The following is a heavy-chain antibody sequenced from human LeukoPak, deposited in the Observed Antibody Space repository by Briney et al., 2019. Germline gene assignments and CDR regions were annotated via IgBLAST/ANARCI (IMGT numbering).Heavy chain of an antibody. D-gene: IGHD2-15*01. J-gene: IGHJ4*02. CDR2: ISGSGGST. Sequence: GGSLRLSCAASGFTFSSYGMHWVRQAPGKGLEWVSAISGSGGSTYYADSVKGRFTISRDNSKNTLYLQMNSLRAEDTAVYYCAKSSWYSPYYFDYWGQGTLVTVSS. CDR3: AKSSWYSPYYFDY. V-gene: IGHV3-23*01. CDR1: GFTFSSYG.